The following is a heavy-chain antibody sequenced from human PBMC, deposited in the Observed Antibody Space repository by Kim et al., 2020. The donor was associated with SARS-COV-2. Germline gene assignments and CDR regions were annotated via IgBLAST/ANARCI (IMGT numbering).Heavy chain of an antibody. CDR3: ARRFDGWDP. Sequence: DTRYSPSFQGEVTISADKSISTAYLQWSSLKASDTAMYYCARRFDGWDPWGQGTLVTVSS. D-gene: IGHD2-15*01. J-gene: IGHJ5*02. V-gene: IGHV5-51*01. CDR2: DT.